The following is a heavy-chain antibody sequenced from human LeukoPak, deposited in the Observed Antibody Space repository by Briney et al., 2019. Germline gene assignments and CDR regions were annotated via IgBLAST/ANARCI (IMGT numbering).Heavy chain of an antibody. D-gene: IGHD6-19*01. V-gene: IGHV4-59*01. Sequence: SETLSLTCTVSGGSISSYYWSWIRQLPGKGLEWIGYIYYSGSTNYNPSLKSRVTISVDTSKNQFSLKLSSETAADTAVYYCARDEFGSGPGEYYFQHWGQGTLVTVSS. CDR1: GGSISSYY. J-gene: IGHJ1*01. CDR3: ARDEFGSGPGEYYFQH. CDR2: IYYSGST.